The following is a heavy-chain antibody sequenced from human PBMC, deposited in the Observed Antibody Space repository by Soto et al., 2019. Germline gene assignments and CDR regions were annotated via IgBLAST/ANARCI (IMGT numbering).Heavy chain of an antibody. J-gene: IGHJ4*02. CDR3: ARNFDSGGYYSDY. D-gene: IGHD3-22*01. CDR2: ISSSAYT. V-gene: IGHV3-11*06. Sequence: GGSLRLSCAASGFPFSDYYMSWIRQAPGEGLEWISYISSSAYTIYADSVKGRFTISRDNAKNSLFLQMTSLRVEDTAVYYCARNFDSGGYYSDYWGQGTLVTVS. CDR1: GFPFSDYY.